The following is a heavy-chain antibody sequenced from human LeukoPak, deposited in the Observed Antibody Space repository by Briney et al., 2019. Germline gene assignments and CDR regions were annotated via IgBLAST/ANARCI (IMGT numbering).Heavy chain of an antibody. CDR3: AKDASLGDAFDI. CDR1: GFTFTRYW. CDR2: IKQDGRQQ. D-gene: IGHD3-16*01. V-gene: IGHV3-7*03. J-gene: IGHJ3*02. Sequence: GGSLRLSCATSGFTFTRYWMSWIRQAPGKGLEWVANIKQDGRQQYYLDSVEGRFTISRDNAKNSLYLQMNSLRAEDTAVYYCAKDASLGDAFDIWGQGTMVTVSS.